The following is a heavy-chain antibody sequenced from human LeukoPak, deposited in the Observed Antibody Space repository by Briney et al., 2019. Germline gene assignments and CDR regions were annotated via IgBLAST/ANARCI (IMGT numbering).Heavy chain of an antibody. J-gene: IGHJ4*02. CDR1: GFTFSSYA. Sequence: GGSLRLSCAASGFTFSSYAMSWVRQAPGKGLEWVSAISGSGGSTYYADSVKGRFTISRDNSKNTLYLQMNSLRVEDTAVYYCAKGYCSTTSCARAGYFDYWGQGTLVTVSS. CDR2: ISGSGGST. D-gene: IGHD2-2*01. V-gene: IGHV3-23*01. CDR3: AKGYCSTTSCARAGYFDY.